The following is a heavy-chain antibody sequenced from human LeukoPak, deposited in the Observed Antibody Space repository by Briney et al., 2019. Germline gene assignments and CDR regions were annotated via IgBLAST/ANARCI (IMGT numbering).Heavy chain of an antibody. CDR1: GFSFRDAG. Sequence: GGSLRLSCAASGFSFRDAGMSWVRQAPGKGLEWVGRIKSETDGGTTDYGAPVKGRFTISRDDSKNTLYLQMSSLKTEDTAVYFCAHRNTAMVRVDYWGQGTLVTVSS. J-gene: IGHJ4*02. V-gene: IGHV3-15*01. CDR2: IKSETDGGTT. D-gene: IGHD5-18*01. CDR3: AHRNTAMVRVDY.